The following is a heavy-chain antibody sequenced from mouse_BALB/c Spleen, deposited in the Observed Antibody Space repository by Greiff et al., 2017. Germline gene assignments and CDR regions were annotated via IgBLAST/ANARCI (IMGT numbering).Heavy chain of an antibody. CDR1: GYSFTDYI. Sequence: EVQLQQTGPELVKPGASVKISCKASGYSFTDYIMLWVKQSHGKSLEWIGNINPYYGSTSYNLKFKGKATLTVDKSSSTAYMQLNSLTSEDSAVYYCARLWLRQGAMDYWGQGTSVTVSS. J-gene: IGHJ4*01. CDR3: ARLWLRQGAMDY. CDR2: INPYYGST. D-gene: IGHD2-2*01. V-gene: IGHV1-39*01.